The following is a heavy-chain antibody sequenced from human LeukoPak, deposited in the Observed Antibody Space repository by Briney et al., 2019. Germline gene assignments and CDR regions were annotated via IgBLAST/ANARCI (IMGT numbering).Heavy chain of an antibody. D-gene: IGHD5-18*01. Sequence: GGSLRLSCVGSGFTFSSHAMSWVRQAPEKGLDWVSVISGSAHKIRYADSVKGRFTISRDNSENIVYLQMNNLRVEDTAVYYCAGRPTGYSSGYIHWGQGTLVTVSS. CDR2: ISGSAHKI. V-gene: IGHV3-23*01. CDR1: GFTFSSHA. CDR3: AGRPTGYSSGYIH. J-gene: IGHJ4*02.